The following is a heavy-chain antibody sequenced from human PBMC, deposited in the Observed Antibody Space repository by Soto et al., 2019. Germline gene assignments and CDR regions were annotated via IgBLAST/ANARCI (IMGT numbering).Heavy chain of an antibody. D-gene: IGHD3-22*01. CDR1: GFTFSSYA. CDR2: ISYDGSNK. CDR3: ARDVEYYYDSSGYYYLFDY. J-gene: IGHJ4*02. Sequence: GGSLRLSCAASGFTFSSYAMHWVRQAPGKGLEWVAVISYDGSNKYYADSVKGRFPISRDNSKNTLYLQMNSLRAEDTAVYYCARDVEYYYDSSGYYYLFDYWGQGTLVTVSS. V-gene: IGHV3-30-3*01.